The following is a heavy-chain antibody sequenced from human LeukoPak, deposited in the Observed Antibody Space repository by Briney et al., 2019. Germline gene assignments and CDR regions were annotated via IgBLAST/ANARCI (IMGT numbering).Heavy chain of an antibody. J-gene: IGHJ5*02. Sequence: PSETLSLTCTVSGGSISSGSYYWSWIRQPAGKGLEWIGRIYTSGSTNYNPSLKSRVTMSVDTSKNQFSLKLSSVTAADTAVYYCARGGRIAATWGQGTLVTVSS. CDR3: ARGGRIAAT. CDR2: IYTSGST. V-gene: IGHV4-61*02. D-gene: IGHD6-13*01. CDR1: GGSISSGSYY.